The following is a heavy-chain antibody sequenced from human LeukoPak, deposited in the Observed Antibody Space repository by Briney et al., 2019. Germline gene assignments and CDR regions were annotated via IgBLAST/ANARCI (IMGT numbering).Heavy chain of an antibody. CDR2: IYYSGST. J-gene: IGHJ4*02. CDR3: ARHRGSGSYPFDY. V-gene: IGHV4-59*08. Sequence: SETLSLTCTVAGGSISRYYGSWIRQPPGEGREWIGYIYYSGSTNYNPSLKSRVNISVDTSKNQFSLKLSSVTAADTAVYYCARHRGSGSYPFDYWGQGTLVTVSS. D-gene: IGHD1-26*01. CDR1: GGSISRYY.